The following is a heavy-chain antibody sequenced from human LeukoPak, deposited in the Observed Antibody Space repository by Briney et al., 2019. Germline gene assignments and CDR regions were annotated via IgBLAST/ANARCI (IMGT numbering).Heavy chain of an antibody. D-gene: IGHD6-13*01. CDR3: ARRQYGSSRADH. J-gene: IGHJ4*02. V-gene: IGHV4-39*01. CDR2: HYYNGVT. Sequence: SETPSLTCTVSGDSISSGSYLWGWIRLPPGKGLEWIGDHYYNGVTSYNPSLKSRVTISVDTSTNQFSLILTSVTAADTAVYYCARRQYGSSRADHWGQGTLVIVSS. CDR1: GDSISSGSYL.